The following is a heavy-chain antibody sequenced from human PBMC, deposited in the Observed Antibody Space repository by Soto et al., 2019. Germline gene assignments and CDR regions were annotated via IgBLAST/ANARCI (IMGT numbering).Heavy chain of an antibody. CDR1: GGSISSYY. D-gene: IGHD1-26*01. V-gene: IGHV4-59*01. CDR3: ARSLYSWSYTNGLDH. CDR2: IYYSGST. J-gene: IGHJ5*02. Sequence: PSETLSLTCTVSGGSISSYYWSWIRQPPGKGLEYIGYIYYSGSTNYNPSLKSRVTISVDTSKKQFSLKLSSVTAADTAVYYCARSLYSWSYTNGLDHWGEGTMVTVVS.